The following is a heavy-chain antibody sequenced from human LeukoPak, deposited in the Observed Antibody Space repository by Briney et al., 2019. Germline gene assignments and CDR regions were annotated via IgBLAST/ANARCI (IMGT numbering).Heavy chain of an antibody. CDR3: ARHRRSSGWGSYYYYYYMDV. CDR1: GGSISSYY. Sequence: KPSETLSLTCTVSGGSISSYYWSWIRQPAGKGLEWIGRIYTSGSTNYNPSLKSRVTISVDTSKNQFSLKLSSVTAADTAVYYCARHRRSSGWGSYYYYYYMDVWGKGTTVTISS. D-gene: IGHD6-19*01. V-gene: IGHV4-4*07. J-gene: IGHJ6*03. CDR2: IYTSGST.